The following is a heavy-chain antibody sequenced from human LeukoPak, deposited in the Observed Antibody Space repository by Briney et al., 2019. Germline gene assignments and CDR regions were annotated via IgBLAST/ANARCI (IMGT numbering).Heavy chain of an antibody. D-gene: IGHD4-17*01. Sequence: ASVKVSCKASGYTFTGYYMHWVRQAPGQGLEWMGWINPNSGGTNYAQKFQGRVTMTRDTSISTAYMELSRLRSDDTAVYYCARSSTVTTYSTRYYYYVDVWGKGTTVTISS. CDR3: ARSSTVTTYSTRYYYYVDV. J-gene: IGHJ6*03. CDR1: GYTFTGYY. CDR2: INPNSGGT. V-gene: IGHV1-2*02.